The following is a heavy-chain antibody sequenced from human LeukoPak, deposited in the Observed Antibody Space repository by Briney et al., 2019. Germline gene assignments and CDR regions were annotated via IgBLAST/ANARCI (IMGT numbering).Heavy chain of an antibody. Sequence: SETLSLTCTVSGGSPSSYYWSWIRQPPGKGLEWIGYIYSSGSTNYNPSLESRVTISEDTSKNQFSLKLRSVTAADTAIYYCARRSWYVDYWGQGTLVTVSS. CDR1: GGSPSSYY. CDR2: IYSSGST. J-gene: IGHJ4*02. D-gene: IGHD6-13*01. V-gene: IGHV4-59*08. CDR3: ARRSWYVDY.